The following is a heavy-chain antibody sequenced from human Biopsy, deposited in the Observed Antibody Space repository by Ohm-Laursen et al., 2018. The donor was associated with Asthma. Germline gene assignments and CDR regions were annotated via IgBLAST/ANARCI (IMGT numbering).Heavy chain of an antibody. CDR2: VSYDGGVV. D-gene: IGHD3-22*01. CDR3: AKVRSDWVITESFDY. V-gene: IGHV3-30*18. J-gene: IGHJ4*02. CDR1: RFTYE. Sequence: SLRLSCAASRFTYEMHWVRQAPGKGLEWVAVVSYDGGVVHYADSMKGRFTISRDNAKNSVFLHMDSLRPEDTAFYYCAKVRSDWVITESFDYWGQGALVTVSS.